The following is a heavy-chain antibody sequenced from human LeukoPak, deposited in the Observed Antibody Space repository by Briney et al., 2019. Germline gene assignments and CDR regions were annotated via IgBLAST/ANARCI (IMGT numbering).Heavy chain of an antibody. D-gene: IGHD5-18*01. V-gene: IGHV4-34*01. J-gene: IGHJ4*02. CDR3: AREARKKYSYGCRFDYFDY. Sequence: PSETLSLTCAVYGGSFSGYYWSWIRQPPGKGLEWIGEINHSGSTNYNPSLKSRVTISVDTSKNQFSLKLSSVTAADTAVYYCAREARKKYSYGCRFDYFDYWGQGTLVTVSS. CDR2: INHSGST. CDR1: GGSFSGYY.